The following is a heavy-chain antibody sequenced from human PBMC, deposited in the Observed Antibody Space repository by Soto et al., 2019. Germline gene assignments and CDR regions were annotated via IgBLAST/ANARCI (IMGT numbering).Heavy chain of an antibody. CDR2: ISAYNGNT. V-gene: IGHV1-18*01. D-gene: IGHD3-22*01. CDR1: GYTFTSYG. Sequence: GASVKVSCKASGYTFTSYGISWVRQAPGQGLEWMGWISAYNGNTNYAQKLQGRVTMTTDTSTSTAYMELRSLRSDDTAVYYCAIDADYYDSSGYDPAFDIWGQGTMVT. CDR3: AIDADYYDSSGYDPAFDI. J-gene: IGHJ3*02.